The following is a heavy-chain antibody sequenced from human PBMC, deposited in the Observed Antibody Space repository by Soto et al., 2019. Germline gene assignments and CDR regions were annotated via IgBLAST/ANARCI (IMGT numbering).Heavy chain of an antibody. J-gene: IGHJ4*02. CDR1: GFTFSSYA. CDR3: AKDHTRGYSYGYSFDY. CDR2: ISGSGGST. V-gene: IGHV3-23*01. D-gene: IGHD5-18*01. Sequence: QPGGSLRLSCAASGFTFSSYAMSWVRQAPGKGLEWVSAISGSGGSTYYADSVKGRFTISRDNSKNTLYLQMNSLRAEDTAVYYCAKDHTRGYSYGYSFDYWGQGTLVTVSS.